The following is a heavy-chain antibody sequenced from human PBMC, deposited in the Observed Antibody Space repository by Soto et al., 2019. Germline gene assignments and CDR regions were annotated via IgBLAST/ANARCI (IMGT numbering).Heavy chain of an antibody. CDR2: MNPNSGNT. CDR3: ARVSGDEYYYYGMDV. Sequence: ASVNVSCKASGYTFTSYDINWVRQATGQGLEWMGWMNPNSGNTGYAQKFQGRVTMTRNTSISTAYMELSSLRSEDTAVYYCARVSGDEYYYYGMDVWGQGTTVTVSS. CDR1: GYTFTSYD. V-gene: IGHV1-8*01. J-gene: IGHJ6*02. D-gene: IGHD3-10*01.